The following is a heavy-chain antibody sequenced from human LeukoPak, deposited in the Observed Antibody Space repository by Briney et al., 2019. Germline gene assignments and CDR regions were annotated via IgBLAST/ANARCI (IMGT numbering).Heavy chain of an antibody. CDR2: ISSSPTTT. CDR1: GFTFSSYN. J-gene: IGHJ3*02. Sequence: GGSLRLSCASSGFTFSSYNMNWVRQPPGKGLEWVSYISSSPTTTYYADSVKGRFTISRDNAKNSLYLQMNSLRDEDTAVYYCARRGAYGSGTYYNAFDIWGQGTVVTVSS. CDR3: ARRGAYGSGTYYNAFDI. D-gene: IGHD3-10*01. V-gene: IGHV3-48*02.